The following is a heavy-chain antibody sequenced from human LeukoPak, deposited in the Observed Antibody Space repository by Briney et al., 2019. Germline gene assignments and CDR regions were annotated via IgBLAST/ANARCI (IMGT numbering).Heavy chain of an antibody. CDR2: INPNSGGT. D-gene: IGHD3-9*01. CDR1: GYTFTGYY. J-gene: IGHJ4*02. CDR3: ARVGDDILTGLDY. Sequence: GASVKVSCKASGYTFTGYYMHWVRQAPGQGLEWMGWINPNSGGTSYAQKFQGRVTMTRDTSISTGYMELSRLRSDDTAVYYCARVGDDILTGLDYWGQGTLVTVSS. V-gene: IGHV1-2*02.